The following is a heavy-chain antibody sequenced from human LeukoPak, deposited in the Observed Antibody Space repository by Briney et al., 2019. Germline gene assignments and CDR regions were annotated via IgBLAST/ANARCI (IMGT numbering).Heavy chain of an antibody. CDR2: ISGSGGRT. D-gene: IGHD3-16*01. CDR1: GFTFSSYH. Sequence: GGSLRLSCAASGFTFSSYHMNWVRQAPGKGLEWVSDISGSGGRTYYADSVKGRFTISRDNSKNTVFLQMNSLRADDTAVYYCVLSMGGSWGQGTLVTVSS. J-gene: IGHJ5*02. V-gene: IGHV3-23*01. CDR3: VLSMGGS.